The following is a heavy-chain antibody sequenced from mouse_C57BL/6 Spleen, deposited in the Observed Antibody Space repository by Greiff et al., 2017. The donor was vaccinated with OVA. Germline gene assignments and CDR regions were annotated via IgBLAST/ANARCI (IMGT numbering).Heavy chain of an antibody. Sequence: QVQLQQPGAELVRPGSSVKLSCKASGYTFTSYWMHWVKQRPIQGLEWIGNIDPSDSETHYNQKFKDKATLTVDKSSSTAYMQLSSLTSEDSAVYYCARSYSNYGGWFAYWGQGTLVTVSA. CDR1: GYTFTSYW. CDR3: ARSYSNYGGWFAY. V-gene: IGHV1-52*01. J-gene: IGHJ3*01. CDR2: IDPSDSET. D-gene: IGHD2-5*01.